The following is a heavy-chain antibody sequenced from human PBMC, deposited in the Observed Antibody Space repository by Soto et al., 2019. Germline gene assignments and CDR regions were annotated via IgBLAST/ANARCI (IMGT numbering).Heavy chain of an antibody. Sequence: GGSLRLSCAASGFTFSSYSMNWVRQAPGKGLEWVSSISSSSSYIYYADSVKGRFTISRDNVKNSLYLQMNSLRAEDTAVYYCAGSAWQLETSFDYWGQGTLVTVSS. V-gene: IGHV3-21*01. J-gene: IGHJ4*02. D-gene: IGHD6-6*01. CDR2: ISSSSSYI. CDR3: AGSAWQLETSFDY. CDR1: GFTFSSYS.